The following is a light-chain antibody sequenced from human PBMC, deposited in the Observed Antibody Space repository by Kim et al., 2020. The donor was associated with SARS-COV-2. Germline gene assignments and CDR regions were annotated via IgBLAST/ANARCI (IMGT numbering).Light chain of an antibody. CDR3: QQYIDYPWT. CDR1: QSVSSW. V-gene: IGKV1-5*03. Sequence: DIQMTQSPSTLSASVGDRVTITCRASQSVSSWLAWYQQKPGKAPKVLIYKASTLKSGVPSRFSGTGSGTEFTLTISSLQPDDFATYYCQQYIDYPWTFGQGTKVDIK. CDR2: KAS. J-gene: IGKJ1*01.